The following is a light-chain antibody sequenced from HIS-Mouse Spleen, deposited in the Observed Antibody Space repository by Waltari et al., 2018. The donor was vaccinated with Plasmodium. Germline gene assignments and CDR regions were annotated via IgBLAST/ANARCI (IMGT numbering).Light chain of an antibody. CDR2: SNN. CDR1: SSNIGSNT. CDR3: AAWDDSLNGVV. V-gene: IGLV1-44*01. J-gene: IGLJ2*01. Sequence: QSVLTPPPSASGTPGQRVTISCSGSSSNIGSNTVNWYQQLPGTAPKLLIYSNNQRPSGVPDRFSGSKSGTSASLAISGLQSEDEADYYCAAWDDSLNGVVFGG.